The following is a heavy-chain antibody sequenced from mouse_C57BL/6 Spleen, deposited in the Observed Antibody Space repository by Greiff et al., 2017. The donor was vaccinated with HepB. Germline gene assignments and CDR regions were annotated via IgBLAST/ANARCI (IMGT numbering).Heavy chain of an antibody. Sequence: EVKLQESGGGLVKPGGSLKLSCAASGFTFSDYGMHWVRQAPEKGLEWVAYISSGSSTIYYADTVKGRFTISRDNAKNTLFLQMTSLRSEDTAMYYCAKYDLYYYAMDYWGQGTSVTVSS. CDR3: AKYDLYYYAMDY. CDR2: ISSGSSTI. D-gene: IGHD2-4*01. J-gene: IGHJ4*01. V-gene: IGHV5-17*01. CDR1: GFTFSDYG.